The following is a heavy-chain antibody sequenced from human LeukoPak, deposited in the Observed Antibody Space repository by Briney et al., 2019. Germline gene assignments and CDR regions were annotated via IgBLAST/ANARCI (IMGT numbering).Heavy chain of an antibody. CDR1: GGSFSGYY. CDR2: INHSGST. J-gene: IGHJ6*03. D-gene: IGHD2-21*02. CDR3: ARIYCGGDCYYYYYYYMDV. Sequence: SETLSLTCAVYGGSFSGYYWSWIRQPPGKGLEWIGEINHSGSTNYNPSLKSRVTISVDTSKNQFSPKLSSVTAADTAVYYCARIYCGGDCYYYYYYYMDVWGKGTTVTVSS. V-gene: IGHV4-34*01.